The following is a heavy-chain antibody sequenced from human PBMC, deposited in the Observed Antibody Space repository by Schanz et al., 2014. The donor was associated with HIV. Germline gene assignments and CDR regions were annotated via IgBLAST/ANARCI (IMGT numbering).Heavy chain of an antibody. CDR1: GFTFSDYS. Sequence: VQLVESGGGLVQPGGSLRLSCAASGFTFSDYSMNWVRQAPGKGLEWVAIISYDGSIKKYADSVKGRFTISRDNAKSTLYLQMNSLRVDDTAVYFCARDGYNSLSRKDYYFDTWGQGTLVTVSS. D-gene: IGHD1-1*01. CDR3: ARDGYNSLSRKDYYFDT. CDR2: ISYDGSIK. V-gene: IGHV3-30*03. J-gene: IGHJ4*02.